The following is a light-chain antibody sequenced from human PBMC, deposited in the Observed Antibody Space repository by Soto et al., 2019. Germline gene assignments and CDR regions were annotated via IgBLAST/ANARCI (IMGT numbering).Light chain of an antibody. CDR1: QSVSSY. Sequence: EIVLTQSPATLSLSPGERATLSCRASQSVSSYLAWYQQKPGQAPRLLIYDASNRATGIPARFSGSGSGTDFTLTISSLEPEDYAVYYCQHLSNFPVTFGQEIGLEI. J-gene: IGKJ5*01. V-gene: IGKV3-11*01. CDR3: QHLSNFPVT. CDR2: DAS.